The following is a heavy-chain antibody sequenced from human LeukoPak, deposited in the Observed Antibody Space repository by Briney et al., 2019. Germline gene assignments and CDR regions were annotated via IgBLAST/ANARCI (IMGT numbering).Heavy chain of an antibody. Sequence: SETLSLTCTVSGGSISSSSHYWGWIRQPPGKGLEWIGSIYYSGSTYYNPSLKSRVTISVDTSKNQFSLKLSSVTAADTAVYYCARDHMVRGVIITGHWFDPWGQGTLVTVSS. CDR1: GGSISSSSHY. V-gene: IGHV4-39*07. D-gene: IGHD3-10*01. J-gene: IGHJ5*02. CDR3: ARDHMVRGVIITGHWFDP. CDR2: IYYSGST.